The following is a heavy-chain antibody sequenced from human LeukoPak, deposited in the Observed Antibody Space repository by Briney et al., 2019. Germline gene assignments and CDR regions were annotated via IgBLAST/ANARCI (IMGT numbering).Heavy chain of an antibody. D-gene: IGHD5-12*01. V-gene: IGHV1-18*01. CDR3: ARAASGYSGCGPFDY. Sequence: ASVKVSCKASGYTFTSYGISWVRQAPGQGLEWMGWISAYNGNTNYAQKLQGRVTMTTDTSTSTAYMELRSLRSDDTAVYYCARAASGYSGCGPFDYWGQGTLVTVSS. CDR1: GYTFTSYG. CDR2: ISAYNGNT. J-gene: IGHJ4*02.